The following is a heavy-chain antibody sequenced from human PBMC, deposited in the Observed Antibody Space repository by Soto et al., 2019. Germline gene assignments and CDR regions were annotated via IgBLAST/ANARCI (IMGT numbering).Heavy chain of an antibody. CDR1: GFTFSDYY. Sequence: QVPLVASGGGLVKPGVSLRLSCAASGFTFSDYYMTWIRQTPGKGLEWVSDISSRSTYTNYADSVKGRFTISRDNAKNSLYLQMNSLRDEDTAVYYCARAGRDFGDYLDYWGQGTVVAVSS. V-gene: IGHV3-11*05. D-gene: IGHD4-17*01. CDR3: ARAGRDFGDYLDY. CDR2: ISSRSTYT. J-gene: IGHJ4*02.